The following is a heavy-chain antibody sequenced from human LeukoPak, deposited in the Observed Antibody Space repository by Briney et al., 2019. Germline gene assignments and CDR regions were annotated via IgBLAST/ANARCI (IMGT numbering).Heavy chain of an antibody. Sequence: GAAVKVSFKGSGYSFTSCDINWVRQATGQGLEWMGWMNPNSGNTGYAQKFQGRVTMTSHNSIRTAYMELSSLRSEPTARYYCARKYCSSSRRQFDYWGQGTLVTLSS. CDR1: GYSFTSCD. CDR3: ARKYCSSSRRQFDY. D-gene: IGHD2-2*01. CDR2: MNPNSGNT. J-gene: IGHJ4*02. V-gene: IGHV1-8*01.